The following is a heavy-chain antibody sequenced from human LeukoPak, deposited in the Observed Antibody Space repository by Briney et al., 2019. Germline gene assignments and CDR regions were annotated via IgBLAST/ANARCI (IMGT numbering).Heavy chain of an antibody. V-gene: IGHV1-8*01. J-gene: IGHJ4*02. D-gene: IGHD1-26*01. CDR3: ARSSVGARRRIGY. CDR2: MNPNSGNT. Sequence: GASVKVSCKASGYTFTSHDINWVRQAAGQGLEWMGWMNPNSGNTGYAQKFQGRVTMTRSTSINTAYMELNSLTSEDTAVYYCARSSVGARRRIGYWGQGTLVTVSS. CDR1: GYTFTSHD.